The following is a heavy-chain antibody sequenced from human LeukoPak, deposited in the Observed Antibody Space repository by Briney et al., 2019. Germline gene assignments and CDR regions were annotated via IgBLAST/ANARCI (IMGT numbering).Heavy chain of an antibody. CDR3: ARETYYYYYMDV. CDR1: GFTFRSYW. Sequence: QSGGSLRLSCEVSGFTFRSYWMHWVRQAPGKGLEWVSYISSSGSTIYYADSVKGRFTISRDNAKNSLYLQMNSLRAEDTAVYYCARETYYYYYMDVWGKGTTVTVSS. V-gene: IGHV3-48*04. J-gene: IGHJ6*03. CDR2: ISSSGSTI.